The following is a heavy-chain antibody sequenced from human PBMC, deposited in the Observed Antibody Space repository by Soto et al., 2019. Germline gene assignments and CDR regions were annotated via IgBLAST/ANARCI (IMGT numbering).Heavy chain of an antibody. V-gene: IGHV3-30-3*01. J-gene: IGHJ4*02. Sequence: GGSLRLSCAASGFTFSSYAMHWVRQAPGKGLEWVAVISYDGSNKYYADSVKGRFTISRDNSKNTLYLQMNSLRAEDTAVYYCVRGGSCRGGSCYPNLDFYGDYEGFDYWGQGTLVTVSS. CDR3: VRGGSCRGGSCYPNLDFYGDYEGFDY. CDR1: GFTFSSYA. D-gene: IGHD2-15*01. CDR2: ISYDGSNK.